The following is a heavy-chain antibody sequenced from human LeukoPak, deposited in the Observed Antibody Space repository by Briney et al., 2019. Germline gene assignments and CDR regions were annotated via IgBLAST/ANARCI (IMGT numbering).Heavy chain of an antibody. CDR1: GFTFSSYG. CDR3: ARGPMYYDYVWGSYRYPGNFDY. V-gene: IGHV3-48*04. J-gene: IGHJ4*02. D-gene: IGHD3-16*02. Sequence: GRSLRLSCAASGFTFSSYGMHWIRQAPGKGLEWVSYISSSGSTIYYADSVKGRFTISRDDAKNSLYLQMNSLRAEDTAVYYCARGPMYYDYVWGSYRYPGNFDYWGQGTLVTVSS. CDR2: ISSSGSTI.